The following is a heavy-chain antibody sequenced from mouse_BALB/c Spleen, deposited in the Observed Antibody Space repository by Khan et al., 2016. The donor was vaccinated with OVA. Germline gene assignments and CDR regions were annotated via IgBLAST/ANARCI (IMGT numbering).Heavy chain of an antibody. J-gene: IGHJ3*01. CDR2: ISTHYGNV. D-gene: IGHD6-1*01. CDR3: ARGSVNNGFAY. V-gene: IGHV1S137*01. Sequence: QVQLKQSGPELVRPGVSVKISCKGSGYTFTDYAMHWVKQSHAKSLEWIGVISTHYGNVDSNQKFKGKATMTVDKSSNTAYMELGRLTSEEPAIYYSARGSVNNGFAYWGQGTMVTVSA. CDR1: GYTFTDYA.